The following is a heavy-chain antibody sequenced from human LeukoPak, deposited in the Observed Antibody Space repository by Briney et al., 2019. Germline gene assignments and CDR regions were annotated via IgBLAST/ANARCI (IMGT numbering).Heavy chain of an antibody. D-gene: IGHD5-24*01. V-gene: IGHV1-69*04. CDR2: IIPILGIA. J-gene: IGHJ4*02. CDR1: GYTFTSYG. Sequence: SVKVSCKASGYTFTSYGVSWVRQAPGQGLEWMGRIIPILGIANYAQKFQGRVTITADKSTSTAYMELSSLRSEDTAVYYCARESVEMATIYSDYWGQGTLVTVSS. CDR3: ARESVEMATIYSDY.